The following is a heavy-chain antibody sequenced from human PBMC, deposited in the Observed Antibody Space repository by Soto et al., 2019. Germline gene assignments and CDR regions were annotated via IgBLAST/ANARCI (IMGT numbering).Heavy chain of an antibody. J-gene: IGHJ4*02. CDR1: GFTFSDYH. CDR3: ARGGFSGSGSFIQGDY. D-gene: IGHD3-10*01. CDR2: IKSDGSNI. V-gene: IGHV3-74*01. Sequence: PGGSLRLSCAASGFTFSDYHMDWVRQAPGQGLEWVSRIKSDGSNINYADSVKGRFTISRDNAKNTLYLQMNSLRAEDTAIYYCARGGFSGSGSFIQGDYWGQGTLVTVSS.